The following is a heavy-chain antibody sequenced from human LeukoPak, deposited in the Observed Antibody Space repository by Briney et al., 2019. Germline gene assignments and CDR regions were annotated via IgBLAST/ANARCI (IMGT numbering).Heavy chain of an antibody. V-gene: IGHV3-11*06. CDR3: ARLPSTIAAGTYDY. Sequence: GGSLRLSCAASGFTFSDYYMTWIRQAPGKGLEWISYISSDSSFTKYTDSVKGRFTFSRDNAKNSLYLQMNSLRAEDTAVYFCARLPSTIAAGTYDYWGQGTLVTVSS. D-gene: IGHD6-13*01. CDR1: GFTFSDYY. J-gene: IGHJ4*02. CDR2: ISSDSSFT.